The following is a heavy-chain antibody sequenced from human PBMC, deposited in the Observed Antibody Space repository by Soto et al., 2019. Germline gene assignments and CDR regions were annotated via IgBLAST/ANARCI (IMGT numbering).Heavy chain of an antibody. V-gene: IGHV4-59*08. CDR1: GGLMRRGY. J-gene: IGHJ3*02. D-gene: IGHD3-10*01. CDR3: VRRPPSSTRYPYDI. CDR2: IYYDGTI. Sequence: TGSGGLMRRGYRPWVRQPPEKGQEWIGFIYYDGTISSNPSLNSRVTLSVDTSENQFSLKLNSVAAADTAIFFMVRRPPSSTRYPYDICGQATMGT.